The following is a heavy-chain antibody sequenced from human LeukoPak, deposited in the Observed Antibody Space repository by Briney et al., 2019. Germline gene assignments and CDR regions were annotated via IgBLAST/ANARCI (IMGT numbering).Heavy chain of an antibody. CDR3: ASDCRGAACDSGDVFDI. Sequence: GSLRLSCAASGFTVSSNYMSWVRQAPGKGLEWVSVIYSGGSTYYADSVKGRFTTSRDNSKNTLYLQMNSLRAEDTAVYYCASDCRGAACDSGDVFDIWGQGTMVTVSS. CDR2: IYSGGST. CDR1: GFTVSSNY. D-gene: IGHD2-15*01. J-gene: IGHJ3*02. V-gene: IGHV3-53*01.